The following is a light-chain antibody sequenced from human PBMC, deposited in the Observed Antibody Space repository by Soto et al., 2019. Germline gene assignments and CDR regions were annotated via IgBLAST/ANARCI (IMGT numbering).Light chain of an antibody. J-gene: IGLJ2*01. CDR2: SNN. CDR3: AAWDDSLNGVV. Sequence: QAVVTQPPSASGTPGQRVTISCSGSSSNIGSYTVNWYQQLPGTAPKLHIYSNNQRPSGVPDRFSGSKSGTSASLAISGLQSEDDADYNCAAWDDSLNGVVFGGGTKLTVL. V-gene: IGLV1-44*01. CDR1: SSNIGSYT.